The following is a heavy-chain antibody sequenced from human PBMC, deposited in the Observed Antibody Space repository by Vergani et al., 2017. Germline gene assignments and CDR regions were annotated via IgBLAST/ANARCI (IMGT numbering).Heavy chain of an antibody. CDR1: GFTFSNSA. CDR2: IRSKAYGGTT. V-gene: IGHV3-49*04. CDR3: TGLLDYYYYGMDV. Sequence: EVHLLESGGGQVEAGGSLRLSCVASGFTFSNSAMSWVRQAPGKGLEWVGFIRSKAYGGTTEYAASVKGRFTISRDDSKSIAYLQMNSLKTEDTAVYYCTGLLDYYYYGMDVWGQGTTVTVSS. D-gene: IGHD3-22*01. J-gene: IGHJ6*02.